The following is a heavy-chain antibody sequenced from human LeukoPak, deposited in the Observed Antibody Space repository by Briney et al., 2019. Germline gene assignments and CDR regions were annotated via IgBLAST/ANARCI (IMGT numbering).Heavy chain of an antibody. V-gene: IGHV3-48*01. Sequence: PGGSLRLSCAASGFTFSSYSMNWVRQAPGKGLEWVSYISSSSSTIYCADSVKGRFTISRDNAKNSLYLQMNSLRAEDTAVYYCARSQRKDIVVVPAAIGEWGQGTLVTLSS. CDR1: GFTFSSYS. D-gene: IGHD2-2*01. J-gene: IGHJ4*02. CDR2: ISSSSSTI. CDR3: ARSQRKDIVVVPAAIGE.